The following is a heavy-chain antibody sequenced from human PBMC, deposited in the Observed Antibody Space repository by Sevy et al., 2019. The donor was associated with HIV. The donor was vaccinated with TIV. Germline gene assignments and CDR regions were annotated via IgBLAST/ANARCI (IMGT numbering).Heavy chain of an antibody. J-gene: IGHJ3*02. CDR3: AREVGFWSGYENVVCRAFDI. Sequence: TLSLTCTVSGGSISSGGYYWSWIRQHPGKGLEWIGYIYYSGSTYYNPSLKSRVTISVDTSKNQFSLKLGSVTAADTAVYYCAREVGFWSGYENVVCRAFDIWGQGTMVTVSS. CDR2: IYYSGST. D-gene: IGHD3-3*01. CDR1: GGSISSGGYY. V-gene: IGHV4-31*03.